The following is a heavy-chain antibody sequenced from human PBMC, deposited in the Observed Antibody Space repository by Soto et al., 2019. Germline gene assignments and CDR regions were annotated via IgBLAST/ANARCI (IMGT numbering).Heavy chain of an antibody. CDR2: IGAGWGSII. CDR1: GFPFITHE. J-gene: IGHJ5*02. Sequence: PGGSLRLSCAASGFPFITHEMAWVRQTPGMGLAWIAYIGAGWGSIIRYTGSGRGRFTISRDNARESVFLQMNSLRADDTAVYYCAGGIMYGGSFEHWGQGTAVTVSS. V-gene: IGHV3-48*03. D-gene: IGHD1-26*01. CDR3: AGGIMYGGSFEH.